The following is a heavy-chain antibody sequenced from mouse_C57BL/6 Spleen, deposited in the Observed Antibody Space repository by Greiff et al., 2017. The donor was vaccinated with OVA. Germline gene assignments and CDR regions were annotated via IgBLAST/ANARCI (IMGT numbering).Heavy chain of an antibody. Sequence: VQLQQPGAELVKPGASVKLSCKASGYTFTSYWMQWVKQRPGQGLEWIGEIDPSDSYTNYNQKFKGKATLTVDTSSSTAYMQLSSLTSEDSAVYYCARRSLTTVVDWYFDVWGTGTTVTVSS. J-gene: IGHJ1*03. D-gene: IGHD1-1*01. CDR3: ARRSLTTVVDWYFDV. V-gene: IGHV1-50*01. CDR1: GYTFTSYW. CDR2: IDPSDSYT.